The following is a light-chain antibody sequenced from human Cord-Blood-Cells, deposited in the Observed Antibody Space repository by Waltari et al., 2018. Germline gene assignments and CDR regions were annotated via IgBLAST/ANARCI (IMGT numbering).Light chain of an antibody. CDR2: EGS. Sequence: QSALTQPASVSGSPGQSLTISCTGTSSDVGGYTLVSWHQQHPGKAPKLMIYEGSKRPSGFSNRFSGSKSDNTASLTISGLQAEDEAYYYCCSYAGSSTVVFGGGTKLTVL. V-gene: IGLV2-23*01. CDR3: CSYAGSSTVV. CDR1: SSDVGGYTL. J-gene: IGLJ2*01.